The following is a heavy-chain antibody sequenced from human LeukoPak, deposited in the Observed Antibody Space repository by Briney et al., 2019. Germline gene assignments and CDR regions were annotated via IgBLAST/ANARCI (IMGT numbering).Heavy chain of an antibody. CDR2: IIPIFGTA. CDR3: ARDLTGIVGATHPYYYMDV. D-gene: IGHD1-26*01. Sequence: VASVKVSCKASGGTFSSYAISWVRQAPGQGLEWMGGIIPIFGTANYAQKFQGRVTITADESTSTAYMELSSLRSEDTAVYYCARDLTGIVGATHPYYYMDVWGKGTTVTVSS. J-gene: IGHJ6*03. CDR1: GGTFSSYA. V-gene: IGHV1-69*13.